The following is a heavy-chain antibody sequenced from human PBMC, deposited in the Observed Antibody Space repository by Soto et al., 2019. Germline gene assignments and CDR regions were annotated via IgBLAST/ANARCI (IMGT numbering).Heavy chain of an antibody. D-gene: IGHD6-13*01. CDR1: GGTFSSYA. V-gene: IGHV1-69*13. J-gene: IGHJ6*02. Sequence: SVKVSCKASGGTFSSYAISWVRQAPGQGLEWMGGIIPIFGTANYAQKFQGRVTITADESTSTAYMELSSLRSEDTAVYYCATWGIAAAGTANLYGMDVWGQGTTVTAP. CDR3: ATWGIAAAGTANLYGMDV. CDR2: IIPIFGTA.